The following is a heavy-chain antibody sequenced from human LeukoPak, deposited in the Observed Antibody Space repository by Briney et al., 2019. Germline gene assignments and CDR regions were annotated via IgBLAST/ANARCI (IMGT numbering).Heavy chain of an antibody. CDR3: AKGLRGSYFHY. D-gene: IGHD5/OR15-5a*01. Sequence: PGGSLRLSCAASGFTFDDYAMHWVRQAPGKGLEWVSLISGDGGSTYYTDSVKGRFTISRDNSKNSLYLQMNSLRTEDTALSYCAKGLRGSYFHYWAQGTLVTVSS. CDR1: GFTFDDYA. V-gene: IGHV3-43*02. J-gene: IGHJ4*02. CDR2: ISGDGGST.